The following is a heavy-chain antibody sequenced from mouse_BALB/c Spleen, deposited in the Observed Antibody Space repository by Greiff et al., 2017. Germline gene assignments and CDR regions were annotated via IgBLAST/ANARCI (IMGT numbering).Heavy chain of an antibody. D-gene: IGHD3-2*02. CDR2: ISDGGSYT. J-gene: IGHJ4*01. V-gene: IGHV5-4*02. CDR3: ARDQANYYAMDY. CDR1: GFTFSDYY. Sequence: EVMLVESGGGLVKPGGSLKLSCAASGFTFSDYYMYWVRQTPEKRLEWVATISDGGSYTYYPDSVKGRFTISRDNAKNNLYLQMSSLKSEDTAMYYCARDQANYYAMDYWGQGTSVTVSS.